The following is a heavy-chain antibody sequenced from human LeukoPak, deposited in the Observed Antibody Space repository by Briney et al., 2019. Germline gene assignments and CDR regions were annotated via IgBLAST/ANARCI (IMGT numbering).Heavy chain of an antibody. CDR2: IYTSGST. Sequence: PSETLSLTCTVSGGSISSYYWSWIRQPPGKGLEWIGRIYTSGSTNYNPSLKSRVTMSVDTSKNQFSLKLSSVTAADTAVYYCARMREYYYDSSGYYDYWGQGTLVTVSS. CDR3: ARMREYYYDSSGYYDY. D-gene: IGHD3-22*01. J-gene: IGHJ4*02. CDR1: GGSISSYY. V-gene: IGHV4-4*07.